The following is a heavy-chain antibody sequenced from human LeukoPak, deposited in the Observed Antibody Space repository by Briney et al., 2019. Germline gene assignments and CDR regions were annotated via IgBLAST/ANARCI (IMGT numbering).Heavy chain of an antibody. CDR1: GGSISSGSYY. CDR3: ARDLEGGNQWGAFDI. V-gene: IGHV4-61*02. J-gene: IGHJ3*02. Sequence: SQTLSLTRTVSGGSISSGSYYWSWIRQPAGKGLEWIGRIYTSGSTTYNPSLKSRVTISVDTSKNQFSLKLISVTAAVTAVYYCARDLEGGNQWGAFDIWGQRTMGTVSS. D-gene: IGHD3-16*01. CDR2: IYTSGST.